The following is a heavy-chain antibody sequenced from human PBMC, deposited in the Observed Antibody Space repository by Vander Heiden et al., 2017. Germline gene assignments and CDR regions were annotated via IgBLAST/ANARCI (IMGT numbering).Heavy chain of an antibody. J-gene: IGHJ4*02. Sequence: EVQLLESGGGLEQPGGSLRLSCAASGFTFSSSTMGWVRQAPGKGLECVSGIGGSTGNTYYADSVKGRFTISRDNSKNTLYLQMNSLRAEDTAVYYCAKGSFWGQGTLVTVSS. CDR2: IGGSTGNT. CDR3: AKGSF. CDR1: GFTFSSST. V-gene: IGHV3-23*01.